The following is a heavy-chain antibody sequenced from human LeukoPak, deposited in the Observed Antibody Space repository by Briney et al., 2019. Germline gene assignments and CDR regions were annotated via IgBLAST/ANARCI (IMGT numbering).Heavy chain of an antibody. CDR2: IYYSGST. Sequence: SETLSLTCTVSGGSISSYYWSWIRQPPGKGLEWIGYIYYSGSTNYNPSLKSRVTISVDTSRNQFSLKLSSVTAADTAVYFCARSPSSSYGQFDYWGQGTLVTVSS. V-gene: IGHV4-59*01. CDR1: GGSISSYY. CDR3: ARSPSSSYGQFDY. J-gene: IGHJ4*02. D-gene: IGHD5-18*01.